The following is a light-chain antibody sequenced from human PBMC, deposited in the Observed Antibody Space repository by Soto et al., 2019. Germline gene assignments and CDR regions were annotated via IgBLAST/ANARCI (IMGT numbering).Light chain of an antibody. CDR1: SSNIWAPYD. Sequence: QSVLTQPPSVSGAPGQRVTISCTGSSSNIWAPYDVHWYQHLPGTAPKLLIFGDNHRPSGVPDRFSGSKSGTAASLAITRLQAEDEADYYGQSYDISLHNYCFGTGTKLTVL. J-gene: IGLJ1*01. CDR3: QSYDISLHNYC. V-gene: IGLV1-40*01. CDR2: GDN.